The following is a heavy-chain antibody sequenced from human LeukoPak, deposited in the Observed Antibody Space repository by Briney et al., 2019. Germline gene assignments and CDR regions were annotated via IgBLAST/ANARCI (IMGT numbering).Heavy chain of an antibody. V-gene: IGHV3-21*01. CDR2: ISSSSSYI. Sequence: PGGSLRLSCAASGFTFSSYSMNWVRQAPGKGLEWVSSISSSSSYIYYADSVKGRFAISRDNAKNSLYLQMNSLRAEDTAVYYCARAIAAAGALDPWGQGTLVTVSS. J-gene: IGHJ5*02. CDR3: ARAIAAAGALDP. CDR1: GFTFSSYS. D-gene: IGHD6-13*01.